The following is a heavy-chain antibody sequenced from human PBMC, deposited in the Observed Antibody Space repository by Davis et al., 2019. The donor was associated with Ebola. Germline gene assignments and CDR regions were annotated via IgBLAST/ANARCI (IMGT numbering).Heavy chain of an antibody. CDR1: GGSISSSSYY. D-gene: IGHD6-13*01. CDR2: IYYSGST. CDR3: ARSGEQQLYFDY. V-gene: IGHV4-39*07. J-gene: IGHJ4*02. Sequence: MPSETLSLTCTVSGGSISSSSYYWGWIRQPPGKGLEWIGSIYYSGSTYYNPSLKSRVTISVDTSKNQFSLKLSSVTAADTAVYYCARSGEQQLYFDYWGQGTLVTVSS.